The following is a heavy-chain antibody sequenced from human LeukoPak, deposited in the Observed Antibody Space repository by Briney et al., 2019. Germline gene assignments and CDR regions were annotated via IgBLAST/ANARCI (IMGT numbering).Heavy chain of an antibody. V-gene: IGHV4-59*01. CDR1: GGSISSYY. CDR2: IYYSGST. D-gene: IGHD3-10*01. J-gene: IGHJ4*02. CDR3: AISPRVGYGSGAWGY. Sequence: PSETPSLTCTVSGGSISSYYWSWIRQPPGKGLEWIGYIYYSGSTNYNPSLKSRVTISVDTSKNQFSLKLSSVTAADTAVYYCAISPRVGYGSGAWGYWGQGTLVTVSS.